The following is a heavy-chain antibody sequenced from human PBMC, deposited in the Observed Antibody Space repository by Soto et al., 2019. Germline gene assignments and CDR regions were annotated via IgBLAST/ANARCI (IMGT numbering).Heavy chain of an antibody. CDR1: GFTFSTYG. D-gene: IGHD4-17*01. J-gene: IGHJ4*02. Sequence: QVQLVESGGGVVQPGRSLRLSCAASGFTFSTYGMHWVRQAPGKGREWVAVISYDGSNKYYEESVTGRFTISRDKSKNTMFLLMNSLRAEYKAVNYCPKDLYGDYGGLFDYWGQGTLVTVSS. V-gene: IGHV3-30*18. CDR2: ISYDGSNK. CDR3: PKDLYGDYGGLFDY.